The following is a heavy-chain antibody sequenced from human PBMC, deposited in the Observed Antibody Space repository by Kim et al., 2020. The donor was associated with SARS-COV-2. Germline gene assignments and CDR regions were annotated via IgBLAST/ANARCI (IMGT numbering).Heavy chain of an antibody. V-gene: IGHV4-34*01. CDR2: INHSGST. D-gene: IGHD2-2*01. Sequence: SETLSLTCAVYGGSFSGYYWSWIRQPPGKGLEWIGEINHSGSTNYNPSLKSRVTISVDTSKNQFSLKLSSVTAADTAVYYCARGTANRSVVVVPAASNNWFDPWGQGTLVTVSS. CDR3: ARGTANRSVVVVPAASNNWFDP. CDR1: GGSFSGYY. J-gene: IGHJ5*02.